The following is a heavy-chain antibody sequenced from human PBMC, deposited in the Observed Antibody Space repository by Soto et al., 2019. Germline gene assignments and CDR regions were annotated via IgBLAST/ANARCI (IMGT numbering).Heavy chain of an antibody. CDR3: ARDLGKVPAASQY. CDR2: IIPIFGTA. Sequence: ASVKVSCKASGDTFSSYAISWVRQAPGQGLEWMGGIIPIFGTANYAQKFQGRVTITADESTSTAYMELSSLRSEDTAVYYCARDLGKVPAASQYWGQGTLVTVSS. D-gene: IGHD2-2*01. CDR1: GDTFSSYA. J-gene: IGHJ4*02. V-gene: IGHV1-69*13.